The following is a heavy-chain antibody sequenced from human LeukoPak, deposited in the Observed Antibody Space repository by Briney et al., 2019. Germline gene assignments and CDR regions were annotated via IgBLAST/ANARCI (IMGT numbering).Heavy chain of an antibody. V-gene: IGHV3-49*04. D-gene: IGHD3-22*01. CDR2: IRSKAYGGTT. CDR1: GFNFSSYA. J-gene: IGHJ4*02. CDR3: TRDGLPYYYDSSGSPNYLDY. Sequence: QPGGSLRLSCAASGFNFSSYAMSWVRQAPGKGLEWVGFIRSKAYGGTTEYAASVKGRFTISRDDTKSIAYLQMNCLKTEDTAVYYCTRDGLPYYYDSSGSPNYLDYWGQGTLVTVSS.